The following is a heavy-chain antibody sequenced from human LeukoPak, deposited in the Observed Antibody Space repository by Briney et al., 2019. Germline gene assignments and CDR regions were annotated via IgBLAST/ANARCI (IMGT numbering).Heavy chain of an antibody. D-gene: IGHD3-3*01. CDR2: ISYDGSNK. CDR3: ARDRSGYANDAFDF. J-gene: IGHJ3*01. Sequence: GRSLRLSCAASGFTFSTYGMHWVRQAPGKGLEWVAIISYDGSNKYYADSVKGRFTISRDNSKNTMFLQMNSLRAEDTAVYHCARDRSGYANDAFDFWGQGTMVTVSS. CDR1: GFTFSTYG. V-gene: IGHV3-30*03.